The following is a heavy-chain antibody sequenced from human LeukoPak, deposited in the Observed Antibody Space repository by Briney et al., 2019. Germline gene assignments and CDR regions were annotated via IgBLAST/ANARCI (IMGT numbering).Heavy chain of an antibody. V-gene: IGHV3-48*04. Sequence: GGSLRLSCAASAFTFSSYSMDWVRQAPGKGLEWVSYISGSSSTIYYADSVKGRFTISRDNAKNSLYLQINSLRAEDTAVYYCARNWRSIDYWGQGTLVTVSS. CDR1: AFTFSSYS. CDR2: ISGSSSTI. J-gene: IGHJ4*02. CDR3: ARNWRSIDY. D-gene: IGHD3-3*01.